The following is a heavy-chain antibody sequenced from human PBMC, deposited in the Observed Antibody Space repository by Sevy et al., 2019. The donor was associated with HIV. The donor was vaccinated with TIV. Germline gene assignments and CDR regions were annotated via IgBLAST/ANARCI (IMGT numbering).Heavy chain of an antibody. D-gene: IGHD6-13*01. Sequence: SETLSLTCTVSGGSISSYYWSWIRQPPGKGLEWIGYIYYSGSTNYNPSLKSRVTISVDTSKNQFSLKLSSVTAADTAVYYCARDSSSWYLDYWGQGTWSPSPQ. J-gene: IGHJ4*02. CDR3: ARDSSSWYLDY. CDR2: IYYSGST. V-gene: IGHV4-59*01. CDR1: GGSISSYY.